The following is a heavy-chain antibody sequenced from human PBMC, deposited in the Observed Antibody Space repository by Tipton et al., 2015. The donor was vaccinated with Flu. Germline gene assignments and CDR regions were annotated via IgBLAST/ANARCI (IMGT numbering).Heavy chain of an antibody. V-gene: IGHV1-46*01. CDR3: ARERRPIFLIVRGGLDY. J-gene: IGHJ4*01. CDR1: GYTFANFY. Sequence: QLVQSGAEVKKPGASVKVSCKTSGYTFANFYIHWMRQASGQGLEWMGRINPSDDSTNYAQKFQGRVSMTRDTSTSTVDMELSSLRSEDTAVYYCARERRPIFLIVRGGLDYGGQGTEVTVSS. D-gene: IGHD3-10*02. CDR2: INPSDDST.